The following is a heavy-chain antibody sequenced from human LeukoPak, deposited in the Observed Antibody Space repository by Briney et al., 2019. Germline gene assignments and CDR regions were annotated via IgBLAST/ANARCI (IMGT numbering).Heavy chain of an antibody. V-gene: IGHV4-4*07. D-gene: IGHD3-10*01. CDR1: GGSISSYY. CDR2: VYISGST. CDR3: ARGAYYGSGSSHYYFDY. Sequence: NPSETLSLTCTVSGGSISSYYWNWIRQPAGKGLEWIGRVYISGSTNYNPSLKSRVTMSVDTSKNQFSLKLSSVTAADTAVYYCARGAYYGSGSSHYYFDYWGQGTLVTVSS. J-gene: IGHJ4*02.